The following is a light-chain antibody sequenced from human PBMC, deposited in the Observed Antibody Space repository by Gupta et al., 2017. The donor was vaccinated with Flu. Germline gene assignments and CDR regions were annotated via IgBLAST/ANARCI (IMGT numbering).Light chain of an antibody. Sequence: EAVLTQSPGTQSLSPGERATPACRASQSLNNYIAWYQHKPCQAPRLLIYEASNRAADTPPRFSGSGSGTDFTLTISSLEPEDSAIYYCHQRSNWQTFGQGTKVEIK. J-gene: IGKJ1*01. CDR1: QSLNNY. CDR3: HQRSNWQT. CDR2: EAS. V-gene: IGKV3-11*01.